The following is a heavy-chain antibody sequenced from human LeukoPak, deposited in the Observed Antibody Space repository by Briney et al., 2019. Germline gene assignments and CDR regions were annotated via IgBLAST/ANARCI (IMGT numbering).Heavy chain of an antibody. Sequence: GGSLRLSCAVSGFTFSSYAMHWVRQAPGKGLEWVAVISHDGSNKYYADSVRGRFTISRDNSKNTLYLQMNSLRAEDTAVYYCASNSGSYSTLVYYFDYWGQGTLVTVSS. D-gene: IGHD1-26*01. CDR1: GFTFSSYA. V-gene: IGHV3-30-3*01. CDR2: ISHDGSNK. CDR3: ASNSGSYSTLVYYFDY. J-gene: IGHJ4*02.